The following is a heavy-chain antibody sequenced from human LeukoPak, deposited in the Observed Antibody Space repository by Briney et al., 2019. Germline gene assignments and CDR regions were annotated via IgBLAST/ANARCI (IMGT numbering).Heavy chain of an antibody. CDR2: IWYNGRNQ. V-gene: IGHV3-33*01. D-gene: IGHD5-24*01. J-gene: IGHJ4*02. Sequence: GGSLRLSCAATGFTFSHFGMHWVRQAPDKGLEWVAVIWYNGRNQYYRDSVKGRFTISRDNFKNTLHLQMNSLRVEDTAMYYCVREGTSGNGDGYNSYDYWGQGTLVTVSS. CDR3: VREGTSGNGDGYNSYDY. CDR1: GFTFSHFG.